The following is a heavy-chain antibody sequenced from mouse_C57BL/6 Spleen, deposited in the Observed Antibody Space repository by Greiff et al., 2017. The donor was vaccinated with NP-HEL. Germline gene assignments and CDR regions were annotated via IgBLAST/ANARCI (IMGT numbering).Heavy chain of an antibody. CDR3: ARRHYYGSRGYAMDY. CDR1: GYTFTSYW. V-gene: IGHV1-69*01. D-gene: IGHD1-1*01. Sequence: QVQLQQPGAELVMPGASVKLSCKASGYTFTSYWMHWVKQRPGQGLEWIGEIDPSDSYTNYNQKFKGKSTLTVDKSSSTAYMQLSSLTSEDSAVYYGARRHYYGSRGYAMDYWGQGTSVTVSS. CDR2: IDPSDSYT. J-gene: IGHJ4*01.